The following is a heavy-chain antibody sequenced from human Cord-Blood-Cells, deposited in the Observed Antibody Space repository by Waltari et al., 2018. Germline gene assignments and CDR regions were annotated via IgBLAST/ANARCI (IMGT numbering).Heavy chain of an antibody. D-gene: IGHD1-26*01. CDR2: IYYSGST. V-gene: IGHV4-59*01. CDR1: GGSISTYY. J-gene: IGHJ3*02. CDR3: ARDRSRSYYAFDI. Sequence: QVQLQESGPGLVKPSETLSLTCPVSGGSISTYYWSWIRQPPGKGLEWIGYIYYSGSTNYNPSLKSRVTISVDTSKNQFSLKLSSVTAADTAVYYCARDRSRSYYAFDIWGQGTMVTVSS.